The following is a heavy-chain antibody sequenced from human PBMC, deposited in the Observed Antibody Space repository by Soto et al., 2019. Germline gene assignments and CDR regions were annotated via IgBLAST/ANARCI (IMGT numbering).Heavy chain of an antibody. V-gene: IGHV4-34*01. J-gene: IGHJ4*02. D-gene: IGHD4-17*01. CDR2: INHSGST. CDR3: ARGGDYGDKD. CDR1: GGSFSGYY. Sequence: QVQLQQWGAGLLKPSETLSLTCAVYGGSFSGYYWSWIRQPPGKGLEWIGEINHSGSTSYNPSRKSRVTISVDTYKNQFSLKLSSVTAADTAVYYCARGGDYGDKDWGQGTLVTVSS.